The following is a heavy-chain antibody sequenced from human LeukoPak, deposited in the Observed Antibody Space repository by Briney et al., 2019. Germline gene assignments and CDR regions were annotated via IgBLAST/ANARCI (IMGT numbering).Heavy chain of an antibody. CDR3: ARFSGWYHRHFDY. CDR2: INQSVST. J-gene: IGHJ4*02. V-gene: IGHV4-34*01. Sequence: SETLSLTCAVYGGSFSVYYWSWIRHPPGKWREWIGEINQSVSTNYNPSREGRVTISVDTSKNQFSLKLSSVTAADTAVYYCARFSGWYHRHFDYWGQGTLVTVSS. CDR1: GGSFSVYY. D-gene: IGHD6-19*01.